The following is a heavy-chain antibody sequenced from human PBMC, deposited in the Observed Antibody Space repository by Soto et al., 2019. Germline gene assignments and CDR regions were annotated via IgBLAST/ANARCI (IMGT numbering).Heavy chain of an antibody. V-gene: IGHV5-10-1*01. J-gene: IGHJ3*02. CDR3: ARITPNYYGSGTDAFDI. CDR1: GYSFTIYW. D-gene: IGHD3-10*01. Sequence: GESLKISCKGSGYSFTIYWISWVRQMPGKGLEWMGRIDPSDSYTNYSPSFQGHVTISADKSISTAYLQWSSLKASDTAMYYCARITPNYYGSGTDAFDIWGQGTMVTVSS. CDR2: IDPSDSYT.